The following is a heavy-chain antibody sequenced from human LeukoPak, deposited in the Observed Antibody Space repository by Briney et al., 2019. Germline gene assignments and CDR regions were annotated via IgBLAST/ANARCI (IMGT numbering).Heavy chain of an antibody. Sequence: PSETLSLTCTVSGGSISSYYWSWIRQPPGKGLEWIGYIYYSGSTNYNPSLKSRVTISVDTSKNQFSLKLSSVTAADTAVYYCARDFAYSSGWSAFDIWGQGTLVTVSS. V-gene: IGHV4-59*01. CDR1: GGSISSYY. CDR2: IYYSGST. J-gene: IGHJ1*01. D-gene: IGHD6-19*01. CDR3: ARDFAYSSGWSAFDI.